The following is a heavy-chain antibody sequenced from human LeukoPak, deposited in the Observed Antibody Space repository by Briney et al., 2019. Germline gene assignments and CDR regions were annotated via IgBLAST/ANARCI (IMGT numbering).Heavy chain of an antibody. J-gene: IGHJ5*02. D-gene: IGHD3-3*01. CDR1: GFSLSTSGVG. CDR2: IYWNDDK. CDR3: AHRPVPLSLEWLQAINWFDP. Sequence: SGPTLVNPTQTLTLTCTFSGFSLSTSGVGVGWIRQPPGKALEWLALIYWNDDKRYSPSLKSRLTITKDTSKNQVVLTMTNMDPVDTATYYCAHRPVPLSLEWLQAINWFDPWAREPWSPSPQ. V-gene: IGHV2-5*01.